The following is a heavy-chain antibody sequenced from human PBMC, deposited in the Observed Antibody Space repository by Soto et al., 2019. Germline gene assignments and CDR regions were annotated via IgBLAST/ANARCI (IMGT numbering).Heavy chain of an antibody. CDR1: GGSVSSGSYY. V-gene: IGHV4-61*01. CDR2: IYYSGGI. Sequence: QVQLQESGPGLVKPSETLSLTCTVSGGSVSSGSYYWSWIRQPPGKGLEWIGYIYYSGGINYNPSLKSRVTISVDTSKNQFSLKLSSVTAADTAVYYCARGGGVTATFDYWGQGTLVTVSS. CDR3: ARGGGVTATFDY. D-gene: IGHD5-18*01. J-gene: IGHJ4*02.